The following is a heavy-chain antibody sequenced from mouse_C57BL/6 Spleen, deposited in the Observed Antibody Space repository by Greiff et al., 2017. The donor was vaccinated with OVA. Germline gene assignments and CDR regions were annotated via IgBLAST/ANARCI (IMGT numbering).Heavy chain of an antibody. CDR1: GYAFSSSW. D-gene: IGHD1-1*01. V-gene: IGHV1-82*01. CDR3: ARSYYGSSPHWYFDV. J-gene: IGHJ1*03. CDR2: IYPGDGDT. Sequence: VKLMESGPELVKPGASVKISCKASGYAFSSSWMNWVKQRPGKGLEWIGRIYPGDGDTNYNGKFKGKATLTADKSSSTAYMQLSSLTSEDSAVYFCARSYYGSSPHWYFDVWGTGTTVTVSS.